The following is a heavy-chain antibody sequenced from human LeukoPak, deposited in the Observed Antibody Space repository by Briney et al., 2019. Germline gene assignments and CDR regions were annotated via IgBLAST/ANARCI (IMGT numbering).Heavy chain of an antibody. CDR2: IGTAGDT. CDR3: ARVAKERVGGVYYFDY. CDR1: GFTFSLYD. Sequence: GGSLTLSCAASGFTFSLYDMHWVRHATGKALEWVSGIGTAGDTYYAGSVKGRFTIQGEDAKASLYLQMNGLRGGDTAVYYCARVAKERVGGVYYFDYWGQGTLVTVSS. D-gene: IGHD1-1*01. V-gene: IGHV3-13*01. J-gene: IGHJ4*02.